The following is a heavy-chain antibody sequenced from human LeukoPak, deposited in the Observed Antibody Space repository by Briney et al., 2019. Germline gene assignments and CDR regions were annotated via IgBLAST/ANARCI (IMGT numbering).Heavy chain of an antibody. CDR1: GYTFTGYY. D-gene: IGHD3-16*02. V-gene: IGHV1-2*02. Sequence: ASVKVSCKASGYTFTGYYMHWVRQAPGQGLEWMGWINPNSGGTNYAQKFQGRVTMTRDTSISTVYMELSRLRSDDTAVYYCARGLSRGDYMDVWGKGTTVTVSS. J-gene: IGHJ6*03. CDR2: INPNSGGT. CDR3: ARGLSRGDYMDV.